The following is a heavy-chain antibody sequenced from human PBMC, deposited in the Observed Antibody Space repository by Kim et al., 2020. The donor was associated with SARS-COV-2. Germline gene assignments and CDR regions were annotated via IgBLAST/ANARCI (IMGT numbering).Heavy chain of an antibody. J-gene: IGHJ5*02. CDR3: AGEGVAGHEAWFDP. D-gene: IGHD6-19*01. CDR2: IIPILGIA. CDR1: GGTFSSYA. V-gene: IGHV1-69*04. Sequence: SVKVSCKASGGTFSSYAISWVRQAPGQGLEWMGRIIPILGIANYAQKFQGRVTITADKSTSTAYMELSSLRSEDTAVYYCAGEGVAGHEAWFDPWGQGTLVTVSS.